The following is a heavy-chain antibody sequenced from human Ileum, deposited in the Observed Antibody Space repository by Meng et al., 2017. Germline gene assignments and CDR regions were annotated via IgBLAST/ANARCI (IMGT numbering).Heavy chain of an antibody. J-gene: IGHJ4*02. CDR3: ARDHWGSLDY. Sequence: QVQLQESGQGLVRPSETLSLICAVSGGSVSISGYQWGWIRQPPGKGLEWIGYASTNYNPSLKSRVTISVDTSKNQFSLKLTSVTAADTAVYYCARDHWGSLDYWGQGVLVTVSS. CDR2: AST. CDR1: GGSVSISGYQ. V-gene: IGHV4-61*08. D-gene: IGHD7-27*01.